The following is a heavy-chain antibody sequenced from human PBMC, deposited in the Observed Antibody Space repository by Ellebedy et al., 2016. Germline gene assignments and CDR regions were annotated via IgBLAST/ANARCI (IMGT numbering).Heavy chain of an antibody. J-gene: IGHJ4*02. Sequence: GGSLRLSCVVSGFSVSSNYLSWVRQAPGKGLEWVSVIYAGGSTFYADSVKGRFTISRDNSKNTLYLQMNSLRADDTAVYYCARARIDYWGQGTLVTVSS. CDR1: GFSVSSNY. D-gene: IGHD1-14*01. CDR3: ARARIDY. CDR2: IYAGGST. V-gene: IGHV3-66*01.